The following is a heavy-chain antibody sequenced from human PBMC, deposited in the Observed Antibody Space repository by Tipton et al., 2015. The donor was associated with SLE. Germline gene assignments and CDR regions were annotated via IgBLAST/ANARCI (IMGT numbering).Heavy chain of an antibody. CDR2: SNPSGNT. D-gene: IGHD3-10*01. CDR3: ARGAKERITLVRVRPYYFDY. CDR1: EFTFSSYT. Sequence: LRLSCAASEFTFSSYTMNWVRQAPGKGLEWVGESNPSGNTNYNPSLKSRVTKSVDTSKNQLSLKLTSVTAADTAVYYCARGAKERITLVRVRPYYFDYWGQGSLVTVSS. J-gene: IGHJ4*03. V-gene: IGHV4-34*01.